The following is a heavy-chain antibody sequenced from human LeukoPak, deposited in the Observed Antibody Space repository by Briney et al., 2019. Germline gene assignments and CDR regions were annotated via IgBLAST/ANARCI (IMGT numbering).Heavy chain of an antibody. J-gene: IGHJ1*01. CDR3: ARDHLQQQLGQSRTEYFQH. D-gene: IGHD6-13*01. CDR1: GYTFTSYY. V-gene: IGHV1-46*01. CDR2: INPSGGST. Sequence: ASVKVSCKASGYTFTSYYMHWMRQAPGQGLEWIGIINPSGGSTSYAQKFPGRVTMTRDTSTSTVYMELSSLRSEDTAVYYCARDHLQQQLGQSRTEYFQHWGQGTLVTVSS.